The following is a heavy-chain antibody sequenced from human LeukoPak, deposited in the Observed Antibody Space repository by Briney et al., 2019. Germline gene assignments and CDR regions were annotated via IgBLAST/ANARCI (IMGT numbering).Heavy chain of an antibody. V-gene: IGHV3-23*01. Sequence: PGGPLRLSCAASGFTFSSYAMSWVRQAPGKGLEWVSAISGSGGSTYYADSVKGRFTISRDNSKNTLYLQMNSLRAEDTAVYYCAKDRVTMIVVAPDAFDIWGQGTMVTVSS. D-gene: IGHD3-22*01. J-gene: IGHJ3*02. CDR1: GFTFSSYA. CDR2: ISGSGGST. CDR3: AKDRVTMIVVAPDAFDI.